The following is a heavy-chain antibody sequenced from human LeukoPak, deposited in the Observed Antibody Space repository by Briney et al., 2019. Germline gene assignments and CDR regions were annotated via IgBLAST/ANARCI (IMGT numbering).Heavy chain of an antibody. CDR3: AKDVGALPVACFDY. J-gene: IGHJ4*02. CDR1: GFTFRSYA. CDR2: ISGSGGST. Sequence: PGGSLRLSCAASGFTFRSYAMIWVRQAPGKGLEWVSGISGSGGSTYYADSVKGRFTISRDNSKNTVYLQMSIVRAEDTAVYYCAKDVGALPVACFDYWGQGIPVTVSS. V-gene: IGHV3-23*01. D-gene: IGHD6-19*01.